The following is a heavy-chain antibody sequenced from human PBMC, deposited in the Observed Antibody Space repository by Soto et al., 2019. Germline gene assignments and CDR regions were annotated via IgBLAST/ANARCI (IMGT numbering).Heavy chain of an antibody. CDR2: FYWDDDK. CDR1: GFSLSTSGVG. Sequence: QITLKESGPPLVKPTQTLTLTCTFSGFSLSTSGVGVGWIRQPPGKALEWLALFYWDDDKRYSPSLRSRLTINTDTSKNQVVLTMTNMDPVDTATYYCIQSRCGGDCLQSYASHYYYGMDVWGQGTTVTVSS. D-gene: IGHD2-21*02. V-gene: IGHV2-5*02. J-gene: IGHJ6*02. CDR3: IQSRCGGDCLQSYASHYYYGMDV.